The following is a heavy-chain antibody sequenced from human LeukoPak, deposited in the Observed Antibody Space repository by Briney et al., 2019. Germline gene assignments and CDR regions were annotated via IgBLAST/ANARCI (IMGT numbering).Heavy chain of an antibody. D-gene: IGHD3-22*01. V-gene: IGHV4-39*07. CDR3: ARTYDSSGYYPSDY. CDR2: IYYSGST. CDR1: GGSISSSSYY. J-gene: IGHJ4*02. Sequence: SETLSLTCTVSGGSISSSSYYWGWIRQPPGKGLEWIGSIYYSGSTYYNPSLKSRVTISVDTSKNQFSLKLSSVTAADTAVYYCARTYDSSGYYPSDYWGQGTLVTVSS.